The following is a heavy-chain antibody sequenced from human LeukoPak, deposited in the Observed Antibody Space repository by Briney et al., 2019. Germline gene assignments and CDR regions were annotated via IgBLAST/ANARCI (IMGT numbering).Heavy chain of an antibody. CDR1: GFTFSSYA. CDR3: ARPGGQWLPDPQWNLVLWY. Sequence: GGSLRLSCAASGFTFSSYAMHWVRQAPGKGLEWVAVISYDGSNKYYADSVKGRFTISRDNSKNTLYLQMNSLRAEDTAVYYCARPGGQWLPDPQWNLVLWYWGQGTLVTVSS. V-gene: IGHV3-30-3*01. J-gene: IGHJ4*02. D-gene: IGHD6-19*01. CDR2: ISYDGSNK.